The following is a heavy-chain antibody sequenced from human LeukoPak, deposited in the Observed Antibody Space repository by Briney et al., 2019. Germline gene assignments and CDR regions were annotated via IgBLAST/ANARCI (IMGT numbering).Heavy chain of an antibody. CDR3: ASSSAKNYYYYYGMDV. CDR1: GYTFTSYG. Sequence: SVKVSCKASGYTFTSYGVSWVGQAAGQGLEWMGWISAYNGNTNYAQKLQGRVTMTTDTSTSTAYMELRSLRSDDTAVYYCASSSAKNYYYYYGMDVWGQGTTVTVSS. J-gene: IGHJ6*02. V-gene: IGHV1-18*01. CDR2: ISAYNGNT.